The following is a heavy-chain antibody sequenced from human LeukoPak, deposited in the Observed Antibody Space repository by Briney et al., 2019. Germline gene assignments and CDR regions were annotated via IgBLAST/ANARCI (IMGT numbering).Heavy chain of an antibody. CDR3: ARGKYGGYFIDY. CDR1: GFTFTTYW. J-gene: IGHJ4*02. V-gene: IGHV3-74*01. CDR2: IKPDGSDT. Sequence: RGSLRLSCGASGFTFTTYWIHWVRQAPGKGLVWVSRIKPDGSDTNYADSVKGRFTISRDNAKNTVYLQMNSLRAEDTAVYYCARGKYGGYFIDYWGQGTLVTVSS. D-gene: IGHD5-12*01.